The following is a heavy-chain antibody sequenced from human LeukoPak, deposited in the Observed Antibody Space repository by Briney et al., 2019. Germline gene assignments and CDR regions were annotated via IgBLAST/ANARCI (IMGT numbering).Heavy chain of an antibody. D-gene: IGHD5-18*01. CDR3: ARVLSGYSYGPVDY. V-gene: IGHV4-38-2*02. CDR2: IYHSGST. Sequence: PSETLSLTCTVSGGSISSYYWSWIRQPPGKGLEWIGSIYHSGSTYYNPSLKSRVTISVDTSKNQFSLKLSSVTAADTAVYYCARVLSGYSYGPVDYWGQGTLVTVSS. CDR1: GGSISSYY. J-gene: IGHJ4*02.